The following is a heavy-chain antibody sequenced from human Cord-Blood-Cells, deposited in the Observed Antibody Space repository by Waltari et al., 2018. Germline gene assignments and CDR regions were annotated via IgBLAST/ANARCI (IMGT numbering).Heavy chain of an antibody. J-gene: IGHJ3*02. V-gene: IGHV4-31*03. Sequence: QVQLQESGPGLVKPSQTLSLTCTVSGGSISSGGSYWSWFRQHPGKGLEWIGYIYYSGSTYYNPSRKSRVTISVDTSKNQFSLKLSSVTAADTAVYYCARRGYDDAFDIWGQGTMVTVSS. CDR3: ARRGYDDAFDI. CDR1: GGSISSGGSY. D-gene: IGHD5-12*01. CDR2: IYYSGST.